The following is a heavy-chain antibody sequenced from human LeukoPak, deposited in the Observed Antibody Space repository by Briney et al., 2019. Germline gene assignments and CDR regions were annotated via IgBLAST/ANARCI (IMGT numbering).Heavy chain of an antibody. CDR1: GFTFSDFA. J-gene: IGHJ4*02. CDR2: ISHDGTNI. CDR3: ARDSAAAGIFDY. V-gene: IGHV3-30*03. Sequence: GGSLRLSCTASGFTFSDFAMHWVRQAPGKGLKWVALISHDGTNIYYEDSVRGRFTISRDNSRNTLYLQMNSLRAEDTAVYYCARDSAAAGIFDYWGQGTLVTVSS. D-gene: IGHD6-13*01.